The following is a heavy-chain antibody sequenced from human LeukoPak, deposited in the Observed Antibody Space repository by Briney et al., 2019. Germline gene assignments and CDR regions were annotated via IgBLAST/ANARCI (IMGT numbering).Heavy chain of an antibody. CDR2: INPNSGGT. V-gene: IGHV1-2*02. D-gene: IGHD2-15*01. Sequence: ASVKVSCKASGYTFTGYYMHWVRQAPGQGLEWMGWINPNSGGTNYAQKFQGRVTMTRDTSISTAYMELSGLTSDDTAVYYCARPYCSGGSCRDYFDYWGQGTPVTVSS. CDR1: GYTFTGYY. J-gene: IGHJ4*02. CDR3: ARPYCSGGSCRDYFDY.